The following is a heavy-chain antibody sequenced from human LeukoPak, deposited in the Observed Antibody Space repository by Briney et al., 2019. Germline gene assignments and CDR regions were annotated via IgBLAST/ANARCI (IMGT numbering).Heavy chain of an antibody. Sequence: GGSLRLSCTVSGFTVSSNSWSWVRQAPGKGLEWDSFIYSGVNTHYSDSVKGRFTISRDNSKNSLYLQMNSLRPEDTAVYYCAKDRSMGSYGDEFDHWGQGTLVTVSS. D-gene: IGHD1-26*01. V-gene: IGHV3-53*05. CDR3: AKDRSMGSYGDEFDH. J-gene: IGHJ4*02. CDR1: GFTVSSNS. CDR2: IYSGVNT.